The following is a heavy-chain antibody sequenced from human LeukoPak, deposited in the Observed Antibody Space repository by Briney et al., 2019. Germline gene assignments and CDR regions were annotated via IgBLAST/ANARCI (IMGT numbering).Heavy chain of an antibody. CDR3: ATDLTGYYGY. CDR2: IYSCGST. D-gene: IGHD3-9*01. J-gene: IGHJ4*02. V-gene: IGHV3-53*05. Sequence: GGSLRLSCAASGFTVSSNYMSWVRQAPGKGLEWVSVIYSCGSTYYADSVKGRFTISRDNSKNTLYLQMNSLRSEDTAVYYCATDLTGYYGYWGQGTLVTVSS. CDR1: GFTVSSNY.